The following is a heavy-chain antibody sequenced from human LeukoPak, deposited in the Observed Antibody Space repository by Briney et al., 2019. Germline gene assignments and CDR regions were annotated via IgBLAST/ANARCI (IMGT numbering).Heavy chain of an antibody. J-gene: IGHJ4*02. Sequence: GGSLRLSCAASGFTFSSYGMHWVRQAPGKGLEWVAFIRYDGSNKYYADSVKGRFTISRDNAKNSLYLQMNSLRAEDTAVYYCARSIGWYPSFDYWGQGTLVTVSS. D-gene: IGHD6-19*01. CDR2: IRYDGSNK. CDR3: ARSIGWYPSFDY. V-gene: IGHV3-30*02. CDR1: GFTFSSYG.